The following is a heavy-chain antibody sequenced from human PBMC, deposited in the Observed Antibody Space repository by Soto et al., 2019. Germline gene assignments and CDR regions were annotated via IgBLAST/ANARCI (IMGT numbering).Heavy chain of an antibody. CDR3: ARSLGYCSGGSCYSPFDY. CDR1: GGSFSGYY. Sequence: QVQQQQWGAGLLKPSETLSLTCAVYGGSFSGYYWSWIRQPPGKGLEWIGEINHSGSTNYNPSLKSRVTISVDTSKNQFSLKLSSVTAADTAVYYCARSLGYCSGGSCYSPFDYWGQGTLVTVSS. V-gene: IGHV4-34*01. D-gene: IGHD2-15*01. J-gene: IGHJ4*02. CDR2: INHSGST.